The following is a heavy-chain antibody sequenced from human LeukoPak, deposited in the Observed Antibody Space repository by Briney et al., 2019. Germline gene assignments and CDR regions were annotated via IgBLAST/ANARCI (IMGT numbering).Heavy chain of an antibody. CDR2: ISSSSSYI. CDR3: ARVYSTIFGVVRNWFDP. V-gene: IGHV3-21*01. Sequence: GGSLRLSCAASGFTFSSYWMSWVRQAPGKGLEWVSSISSSSSYIYYADSVKGRFTISRDNAKNSLYLQMNSLRAEDTAVYYYARVYSTIFGVVRNWFDPWGQGTLVTVSS. CDR1: GFTFSSYW. D-gene: IGHD3-3*01. J-gene: IGHJ5*02.